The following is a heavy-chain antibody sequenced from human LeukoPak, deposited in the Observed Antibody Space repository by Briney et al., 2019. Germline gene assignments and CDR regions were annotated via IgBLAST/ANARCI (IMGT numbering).Heavy chain of an antibody. CDR3: AKNAEWELPEYYFDY. D-gene: IGHD1-26*01. J-gene: IGHJ4*02. CDR2: ISGLGGGT. V-gene: IGHV3-23*01. Sequence: GGSLRLSCAASGFTFSTYAMTWVRQAPGKGLEWVSTISGLGGGTYYADSVKGRFTISRVNSNNTLYLQMESLRADDTAIYFCAKNAEWELPEYYFDYWGQGTLVTVPS. CDR1: GFTFSTYA.